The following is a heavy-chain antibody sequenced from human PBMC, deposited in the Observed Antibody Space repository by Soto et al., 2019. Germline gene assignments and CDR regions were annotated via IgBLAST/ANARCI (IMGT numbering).Heavy chain of an antibody. V-gene: IGHV1-69*13. CDR3: ARFDCSGGSCYSRVSWFDP. CDR2: IIPIFGTA. J-gene: IGHJ5*02. Sequence: GASVKVSCKASGGTFSSYAISWVRQAPGQGLEWMGGIIPIFGTANYAQKFQGRVTITADESTSTAYMELSSLRSEDTAVYYCARFDCSGGSCYSRVSWFDPWGQGTLVTAPQ. D-gene: IGHD2-15*01. CDR1: GGTFSSYA.